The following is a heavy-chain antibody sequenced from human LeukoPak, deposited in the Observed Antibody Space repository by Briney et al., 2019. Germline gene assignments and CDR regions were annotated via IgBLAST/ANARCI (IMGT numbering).Heavy chain of an antibody. J-gene: IGHJ6*02. CDR3: AKGETYYDFWSGYYRGIAYYYYGMDV. CDR1: GFTFEDYA. V-gene: IGHV3-9*01. Sequence: GRSLRLSCAASGFTFEDYAMHWVRQAPGKGLEWVSGISWNSGSIGYADSVKGRFTISRDNAKNSLYLQMNSLRAEDTALYYCAKGETYYDFWSGYYRGIAYYYYGMDVWGQGTTVTISS. CDR2: ISWNSGSI. D-gene: IGHD3-3*01.